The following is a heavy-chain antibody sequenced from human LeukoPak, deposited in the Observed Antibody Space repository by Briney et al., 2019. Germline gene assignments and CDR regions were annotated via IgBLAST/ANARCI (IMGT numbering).Heavy chain of an antibody. CDR3: ARAYCSTTACHAFDI. D-gene: IGHD2-8*01. J-gene: IGHJ3*02. V-gene: IGHV3-64D*09. CDR2: ISSNGGTT. Sequence: GGSLRLSCSASGFTFSIYAMHWVRQAPGKGLEYVSAISSNGGTTYYADSVKGRFTISRDNFKNTLYLQMSSLRAEDTAVYTCARAYCSTTACHAFDIWGQGTVVAVSS. CDR1: GFTFSIYA.